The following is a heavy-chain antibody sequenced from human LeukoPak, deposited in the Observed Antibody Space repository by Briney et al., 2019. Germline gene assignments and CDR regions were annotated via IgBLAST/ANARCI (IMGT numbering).Heavy chain of an antibody. D-gene: IGHD1-26*01. CDR3: ARDFSGSYYVDYYYYYGMDV. J-gene: IGHJ6*02. V-gene: IGHV1-18*01. CDR1: GYTFTSYG. CDR2: ISAYNGNT. Sequence: ASVNVSCKASGYTFTSYGISWVRQAPGQGLEWMGWISAYNGNTNYAQKLQGRVTMTTDTSTSTAYMELRSLRSDDTAVYYCARDFSGSYYVDYYYYYGMDVWGQGTTVTVSS.